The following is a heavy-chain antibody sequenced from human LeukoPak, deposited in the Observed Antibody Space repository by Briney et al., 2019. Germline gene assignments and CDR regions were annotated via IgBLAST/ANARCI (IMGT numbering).Heavy chain of an antibody. Sequence: PETLSLTCGVSDYSIGSGYYWGWIRQPPGKGLEWIGSIHHSGSAYYNPSLKSRVTISVDTSKNQFSLRLSSVTAADTAVYYCARAPYYYDNSGYPDYWGQGTLVTVSS. J-gene: IGHJ4*02. V-gene: IGHV4-38-2*01. CDR2: IHHSGSA. CDR3: ARAPYYYDNSGYPDY. CDR1: DYSIGSGYY. D-gene: IGHD3-22*01.